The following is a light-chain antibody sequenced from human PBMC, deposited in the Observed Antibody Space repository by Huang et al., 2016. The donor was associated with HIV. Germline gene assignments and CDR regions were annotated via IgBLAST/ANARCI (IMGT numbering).Light chain of an antibody. J-gene: IGKJ4*01. CDR1: QDISNY. V-gene: IGKV1-33*01. Sequence: DIQMTQSPSSLSASVGDRVTITCQASQDISNYLNWFQQKPGKAPKLLIYDASNLETGVPSRFTGSGSGTDFTFIISSLRPEDIATYDCQQYDNLPLTFGGGTKVEIK. CDR2: DAS. CDR3: QQYDNLPLT.